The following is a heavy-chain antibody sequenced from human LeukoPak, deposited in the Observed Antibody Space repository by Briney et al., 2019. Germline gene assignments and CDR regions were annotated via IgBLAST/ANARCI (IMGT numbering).Heavy chain of an antibody. D-gene: IGHD5-18*01. CDR3: AKGGEELWLPDDY. CDR2: ISYDGSNK. Sequence: GRSLRLSCAASGFTFSSYGMHWVRQAPGKGPEWVAVISYDGSNKYYADSVKGRFTISRDNSKNTLYLQMNSLRAEDTAVYYCAKGGEELWLPDDYWGQGTLVTVSS. CDR1: GFTFSSYG. V-gene: IGHV3-30*18. J-gene: IGHJ4*02.